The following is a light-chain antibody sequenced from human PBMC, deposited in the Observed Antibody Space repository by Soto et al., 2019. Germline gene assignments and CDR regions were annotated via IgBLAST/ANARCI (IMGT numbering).Light chain of an antibody. J-gene: IGKJ1*01. V-gene: IGKV3-20*01. CDR3: QQYGSLSTWA. CDR2: GAS. Sequence: EIVLTQSPGTLSLSPGERATLSCRASQSVNSNYLAWYQQKPGQPPRLLIYGASNRATGIPDRFSGSGSGTDFTLTISRLEPEDFAVYYCQQYGSLSTWAFGQGTTVEIK. CDR1: QSVNSNY.